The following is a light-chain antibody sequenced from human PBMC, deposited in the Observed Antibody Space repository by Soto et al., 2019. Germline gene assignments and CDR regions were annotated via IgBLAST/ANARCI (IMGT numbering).Light chain of an antibody. CDR3: QQDNSWPPLT. Sequence: EIVMTQSPATLSVSPGERATLSCRASQSVSSNLAWYQQKPGQAPRLLIYGASTRATGIPARFSGSGSGTELTLTIRGLQAEDFAVYYCQQDNSWPPLTFGGGTKVDIK. CDR2: GAS. J-gene: IGKJ4*01. V-gene: IGKV3-15*01. CDR1: QSVSSN.